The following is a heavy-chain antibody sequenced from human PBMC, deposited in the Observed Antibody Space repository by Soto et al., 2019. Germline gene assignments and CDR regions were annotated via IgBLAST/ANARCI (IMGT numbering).Heavy chain of an antibody. CDR3: AHIRYYDICIGVGYFDY. D-gene: IGHD3-9*01. V-gene: IGHV2-5*02. Sequence: QITLKESGPTLVKPTQTLTLTCSFSGFSLSTSGVGVGWIRQPPGKALPWLALIYWDDDKRYSPSLESRLTLTKNPSKNQVVLTKTNMYPVDTATYYCAHIRYYDICIGVGYFDYLGQGTLGTVSS. CDR2: IYWDDDK. J-gene: IGHJ4*02. CDR1: GFSLSTSGVG.